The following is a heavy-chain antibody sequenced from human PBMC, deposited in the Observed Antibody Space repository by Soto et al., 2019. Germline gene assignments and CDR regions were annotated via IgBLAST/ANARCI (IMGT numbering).Heavy chain of an antibody. V-gene: IGHV4-30-2*01. D-gene: IGHD2-8*02. Sequence: LXLTCVGSGVSISIACYSWSWVRQPQGKGLEWIGYMYHSGSFYYKPSLKSRVTISIDRSKNQFSLKLSSVTAADTAVYYCARGGYCTGGICYYYYGLDVWGQGITVTVSS. CDR1: GVSISIACYS. CDR3: ARGGYCTGGICYYYYGLDV. CDR2: MYHSGSF. J-gene: IGHJ6*02.